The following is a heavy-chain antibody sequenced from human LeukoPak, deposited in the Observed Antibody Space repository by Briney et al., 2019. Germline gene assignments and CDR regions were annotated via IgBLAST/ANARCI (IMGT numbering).Heavy chain of an antibody. V-gene: IGHV1-46*01. Sequence: ASVKVSCKASGYTFTSYYVKWIRQAPGQGLEWMGIINPSGGSTSYAQKFQGRVTMTTDTSTSTAYMELRSLRSDDTAVYYCARDGHRRYYYDSSGREHAFDIWGQGTMVTVSS. CDR2: INPSGGST. J-gene: IGHJ3*02. D-gene: IGHD3-22*01. CDR3: ARDGHRRYYYDSSGREHAFDI. CDR1: GYTFTSYY.